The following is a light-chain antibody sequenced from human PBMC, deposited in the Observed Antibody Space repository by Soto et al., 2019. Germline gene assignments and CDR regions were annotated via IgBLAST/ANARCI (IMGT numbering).Light chain of an antibody. Sequence: EIVLTQSPATRSLSPGERATLSCRASQIVSSYLAWYQQKPGQAPRLLIYDASKRATGIPARFSATGSASDFPLTINSLEPEDFAVYYCQHRSDSNTFGQGTRLEIK. V-gene: IGKV3-11*01. CDR1: QIVSSY. J-gene: IGKJ5*01. CDR3: QHRSDSNT. CDR2: DAS.